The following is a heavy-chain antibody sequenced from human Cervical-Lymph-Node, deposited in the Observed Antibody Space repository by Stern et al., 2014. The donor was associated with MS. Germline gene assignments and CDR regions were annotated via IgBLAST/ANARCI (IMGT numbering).Heavy chain of an antibody. CDR2: INPKSGGT. D-gene: IGHD3-16*01. CDR1: GYTFSDYY. Sequence: QMQLVESGAEVKKPGASVKVSCKASGYTFSDYYMYWVRQAPGQGLEWMGWINPKSGGTSYAPKFQGRVTMTWDTSISTPYMELSSLRSDDTAMYYCARDGRGRGKSYFDPWGQGTLVTVSS. J-gene: IGHJ5*02. CDR3: ARDGRGRGKSYFDP. V-gene: IGHV1-2*02.